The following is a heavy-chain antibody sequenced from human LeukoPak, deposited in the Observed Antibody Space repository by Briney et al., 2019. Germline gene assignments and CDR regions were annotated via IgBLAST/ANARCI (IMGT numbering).Heavy chain of an antibody. CDR2: ISYSSRAR. CDR3: ARAYCSSTSCFG. J-gene: IGHJ4*02. CDR1: GFTFSSYN. D-gene: IGHD2-2*01. V-gene: IGHV3-48*01. Sequence: GGSLRLSCAASGFTFSSYNMNWVRQAPGKGLEWVSSISYSSRARYYADSVKGRFTISRDNVKNSLYLQMDSLRVEDTAVYYCARAYCSSTSCFGWGQGTLVTVSS.